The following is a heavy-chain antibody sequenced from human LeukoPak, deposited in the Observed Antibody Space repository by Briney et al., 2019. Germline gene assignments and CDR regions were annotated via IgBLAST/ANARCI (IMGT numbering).Heavy chain of an antibody. D-gene: IGHD6-6*01. CDR3: ARHGAARPAYFDY. CDR1: GGSISSSSYY. J-gene: IGHJ4*02. V-gene: IGHV4-39*01. CDR2: IYYSGST. Sequence: PSETLSLTCTVSGGSISSSSYYWGWIRQPPGKGLEWIGSIYYSGSTYYNPSLKSRVTISVDTSKNQFSLKLSSVTAADTAVYYCARHGAARPAYFDYWGQGTLVTVSP.